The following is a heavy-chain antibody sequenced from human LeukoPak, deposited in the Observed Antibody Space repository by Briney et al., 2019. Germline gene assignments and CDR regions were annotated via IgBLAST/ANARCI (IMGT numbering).Heavy chain of an antibody. D-gene: IGHD3-10*01. CDR3: VRGWAPRGEKSSFAS. Sequence: SETLFLTCTVSGASINSDYWTWVRQVAGKGLEWIGRIFASGSTNYNPYLRSRITMSVDTSKNQFSLDLSSVTAADTGVYYCVRGWAPRGEKSSFASWGQGTLVTVSS. J-gene: IGHJ4*02. CDR1: GASINSDY. CDR2: IFASGST. V-gene: IGHV4-4*07.